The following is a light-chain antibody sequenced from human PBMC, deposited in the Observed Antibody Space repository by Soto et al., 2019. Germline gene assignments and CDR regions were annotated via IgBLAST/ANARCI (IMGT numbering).Light chain of an antibody. V-gene: IGKV1-6*01. Sequence: AIQMTQSPSSLSASVGDRGIITCRTSQAIRNDLGWYQQKPGKAPKLLIYTASTLQSGVPSRFSGSGSGADFDLTIRRLQPEDSATYYCLHDYSYPRTFGQGTKVDIK. J-gene: IGKJ1*01. CDR2: TAS. CDR1: QAIRND. CDR3: LHDYSYPRT.